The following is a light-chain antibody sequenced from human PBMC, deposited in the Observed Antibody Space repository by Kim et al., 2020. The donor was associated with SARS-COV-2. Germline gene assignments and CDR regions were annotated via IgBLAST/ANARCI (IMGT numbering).Light chain of an antibody. CDR3: QQFSSSEYT. CDR1: LCVSGSY. Sequence: SPGESSTLSCRASLCVSGSYIVWYQQKPGQPPRLLMYATSTVATGIPDRFSGSGSGTVFSLTINRLEPEDFAVYLFQQFSSSEYTVGQGTKVDI. J-gene: IGKJ2*01. CDR2: ATS. V-gene: IGKV3-20*01.